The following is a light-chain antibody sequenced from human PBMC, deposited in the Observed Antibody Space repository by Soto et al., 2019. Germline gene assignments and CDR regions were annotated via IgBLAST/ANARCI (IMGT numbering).Light chain of an antibody. CDR2: VEGTGTY. CDR1: SGHSSYI. V-gene: IGLV4-60*03. J-gene: IGLJ2*01. Sequence: QLVLTQSSSASASLGASVKLTYTLSSGHSSYIIAWHQQQPGKAPRYLMKVEGTGTYNKGSGVPDRFSGSTSGADRYLTIFNLQSEDEADYYCETWDSNTRVFGGGTQLTVL. CDR3: ETWDSNTRV.